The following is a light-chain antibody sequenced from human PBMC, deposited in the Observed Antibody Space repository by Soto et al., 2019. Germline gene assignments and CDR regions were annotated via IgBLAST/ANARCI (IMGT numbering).Light chain of an antibody. CDR3: HQTASIPET. J-gene: IGKJ1*01. V-gene: IGKV1-39*01. CDR2: AAS. Sequence: DIQMTQSPSSLSASVGDTVTITCRASQSISLFLNWYQQKPGKAPKLLIYAASSLQSGVPSRFSGNGSGPDFPLTISSLQPEDFATYYYHQTASIPETFGQGTKVEIK. CDR1: QSISLF.